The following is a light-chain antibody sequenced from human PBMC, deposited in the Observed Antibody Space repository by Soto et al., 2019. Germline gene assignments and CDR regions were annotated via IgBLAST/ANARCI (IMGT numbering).Light chain of an antibody. CDR1: QSVSYW. CDR2: DGS. CDR3: QHYNTYSKA. J-gene: IGKJ3*01. Sequence: DIHLTQSPSTRSTSVGARVTITCRASQSVSYWLAWYQQKPGKAPTLLIYDGSTLASGVPPRFSGGGFGTEFTLNISSLQPDDSAMYYGQHYNTYSKAFGPGTRVEIK. V-gene: IGKV1-5*01.